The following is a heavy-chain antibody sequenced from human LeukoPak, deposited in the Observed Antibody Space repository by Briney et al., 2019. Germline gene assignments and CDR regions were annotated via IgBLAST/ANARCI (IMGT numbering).Heavy chain of an antibody. CDR2: ISAYNGNT. CDR1: GYTFTNYG. J-gene: IGHJ3*02. CDR3: ARAVVTADADAFDI. V-gene: IGHV1-18*01. Sequence: GASVKVSCKASGYTFTNYGTSWGRQAPGQGLEWMGWISAYNGNTKYAQKLQGRVTMTTKTATSTAYMELRSLRSDDTAVYYCARAVVTADADAFDIWGQGTMVTVSS. D-gene: IGHD2-21*02.